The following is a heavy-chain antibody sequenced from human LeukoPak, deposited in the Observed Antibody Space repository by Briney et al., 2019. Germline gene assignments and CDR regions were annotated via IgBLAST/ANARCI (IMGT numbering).Heavy chain of an antibody. CDR3: ARRRDYFDY. CDR2: ISSSGGNI. Sequence: PGGSLRLSCVVSGFDLSDYYMSWIRQAPGKGLEWISYISSSGGNIYFADSVKGRFTMPRDNARGSLYLQMNSLRVDDTAIYYCARRRDYFDYWGQGTLVTVSS. J-gene: IGHJ4*02. V-gene: IGHV3-11*01. CDR1: GFDLSDYY.